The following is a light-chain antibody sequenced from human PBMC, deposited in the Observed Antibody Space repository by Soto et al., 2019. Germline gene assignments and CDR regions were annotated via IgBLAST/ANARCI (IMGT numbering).Light chain of an antibody. CDR2: GSS. CDR1: ESVVSSY. Sequence: EILLTQSPGTLSLPPGERATLSCRASESVVSSYVAWYQQTPGQAPRLLIYGSSNRATGIPDRFSVSGSGTDFTLTISRLEPEDFAVYYCQQYGHSPWTFGQGTKVDIK. J-gene: IGKJ1*01. V-gene: IGKV3-20*01. CDR3: QQYGHSPWT.